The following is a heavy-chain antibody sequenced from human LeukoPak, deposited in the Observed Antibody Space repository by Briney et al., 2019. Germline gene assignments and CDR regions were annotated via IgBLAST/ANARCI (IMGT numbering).Heavy chain of an antibody. Sequence: GGSLRLSCAASGFTFSSNFAMNWVRQAPGKGLEWVSYISSASSTIYYADSVKGRFTISRDNAKNSLYLQMNSLRADDTAVYHCARATPYGQEFDYWGQGTLVTVSS. CDR1: GFTFSSNFA. V-gene: IGHV3-48*01. J-gene: IGHJ4*02. D-gene: IGHD4-17*01. CDR2: ISSASSTI. CDR3: ARATPYGQEFDY.